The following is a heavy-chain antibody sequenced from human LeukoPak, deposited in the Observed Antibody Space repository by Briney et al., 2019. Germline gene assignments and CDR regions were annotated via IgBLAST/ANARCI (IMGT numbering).Heavy chain of an antibody. V-gene: IGHV3-7*03. J-gene: IGHJ6*02. CDR1: GFTFSSYW. Sequence: GGSLRLSCAASGFTFSSYWMSWVRQAPGKGLEWVANIKQDGSEKYYVDSVKGRFTISRDNAKNSLYLQMNSLRAEDTAVYYCARNHGSLERLLYPYYYYGMDVWGQGTTVTVSS. D-gene: IGHD3-3*01. CDR2: IKQDGSEK. CDR3: ARNHGSLERLLYPYYYYGMDV.